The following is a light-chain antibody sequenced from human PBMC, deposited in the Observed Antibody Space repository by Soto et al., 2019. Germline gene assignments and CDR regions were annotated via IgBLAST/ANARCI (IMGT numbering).Light chain of an antibody. J-gene: IGKJ1*01. Sequence: QMTQSPSTLSASVGDTVTITCRASESIYSWLAWYKHIPGRAPQLLMYKTSTLQPGVPSRFTGSGSGAEYSLTIRSLQPDDFATYYCQEYNTNSRTFGQGTRVENK. CDR2: KTS. V-gene: IGKV1-5*03. CDR1: ESIYSW. CDR3: QEYNTNSRT.